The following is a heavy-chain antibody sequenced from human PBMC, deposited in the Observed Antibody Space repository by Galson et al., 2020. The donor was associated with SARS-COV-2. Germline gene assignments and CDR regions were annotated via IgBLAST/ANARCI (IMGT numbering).Heavy chain of an antibody. J-gene: IGHJ6*02. CDR3: ARGELRYFDWLFNTKSPYGMDV. D-gene: IGHD3-9*01. Sequence: ETSETLSLTCTFSGGSISSGDSSWSWIRKPPGKGLEWIGYTYSSGSTYYNPSLKSRVTISVETSKNQFSLKLSSVTAADTAVYYCARGELRYFDWLFNTKSPYGMDVWGQGTTVTVSS. CDR1: GGSISSGDSS. CDR2: TYSSGST. V-gene: IGHV4-30-4*01.